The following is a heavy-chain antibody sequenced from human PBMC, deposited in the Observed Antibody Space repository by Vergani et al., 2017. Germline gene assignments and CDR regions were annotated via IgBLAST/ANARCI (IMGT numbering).Heavy chain of an antibody. Sequence: QVQLVESGGGVVQPGKSLRLSCATSGLPFSSHGMHWVRQAPGKGLEWVAVISFDGTQTHYADSVKGRFTISRDNSKNTLSLQMNSLRVEDTAVYYCAKEGGFSDSSGNFYEGYYFDHWGQGTLVAVSS. CDR2: ISFDGTQT. CDR1: GLPFSSHG. V-gene: IGHV3-30*18. D-gene: IGHD3-22*01. J-gene: IGHJ4*02. CDR3: AKEGGFSDSSGNFYEGYYFDH.